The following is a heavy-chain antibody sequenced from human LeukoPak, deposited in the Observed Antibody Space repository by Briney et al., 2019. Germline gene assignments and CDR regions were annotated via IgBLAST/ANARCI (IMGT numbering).Heavy chain of an antibody. CDR2: IIPILGIA. Sequence: SVKVSCKASGGTFSSYAISWVRQAPGQGLEWMGRIIPILGIANYAQKFQGRVTITADKSTSTAYMELSRLRSDDTAVYYCAREVGELSLGGYWGQGTLVTVSS. CDR3: AREVGELSLGGY. CDR1: GGTFSSYA. V-gene: IGHV1-69*04. J-gene: IGHJ4*02. D-gene: IGHD3-16*02.